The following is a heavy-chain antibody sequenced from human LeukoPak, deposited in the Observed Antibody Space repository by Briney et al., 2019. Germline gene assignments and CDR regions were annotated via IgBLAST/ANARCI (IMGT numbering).Heavy chain of an antibody. Sequence: NPGGSLRLSCAASGFAFSFYAMSWLRQPPGKGLEWVSTINANSGTTSYAASVRGRFTISRDNSKNTLYLQVNTLRADDTATYYCAKPISGGLAVTADWFHPWGQGTLVTVSA. CDR2: INANSGTT. D-gene: IGHD6-19*01. CDR1: GFAFSFYA. CDR3: AKPISGGLAVTADWFHP. J-gene: IGHJ5*01. V-gene: IGHV3-23*01.